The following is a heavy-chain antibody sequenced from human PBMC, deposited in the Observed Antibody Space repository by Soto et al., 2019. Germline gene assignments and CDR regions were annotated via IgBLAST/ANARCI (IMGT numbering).Heavy chain of an antibody. CDR2: ISGIGGST. V-gene: IGHV3-23*01. CDR1: GFTFTDYA. D-gene: IGHD6-13*01. J-gene: IGHJ4*02. Sequence: GGSLRLSCAASGFTFTDYALSWVRQAPGKGLEWVATISGIGGSTYLADSVKGRLSISRDNSKNTVSLLLNSLRAEDTAVYFCARGSSGYISSWYYFDYWGRGTLVTVSS. CDR3: ARGSSGYISSWYYFDY.